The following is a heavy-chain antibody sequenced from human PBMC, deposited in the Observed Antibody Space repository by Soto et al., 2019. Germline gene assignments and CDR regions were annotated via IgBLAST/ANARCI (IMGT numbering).Heavy chain of an antibody. CDR1: GFTFSSYW. J-gene: IGHJ4*02. CDR2: IKQDGSEK. CDR3: AGAMVRGVIKARFDY. Sequence: GGSLRLSCAASGFTFSSYWMSWVRQAPGKGLEWVANIKQDGSEKYYVDSVKGRFTTSRDNAKNSLYLQMNSLRAEDTAVYYCAGAMVRGVIKARFDYWGQGTLVTVSS. D-gene: IGHD3-10*01. V-gene: IGHV3-7*01.